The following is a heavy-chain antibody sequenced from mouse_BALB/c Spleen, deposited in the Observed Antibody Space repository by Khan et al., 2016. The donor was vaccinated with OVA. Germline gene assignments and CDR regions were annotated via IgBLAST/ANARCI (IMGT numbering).Heavy chain of an antibody. D-gene: IGHD2-10*01. Sequence: EVELVESGGDLVKPGGSLKVSCAASGFTFSSYGMSWVRQTPDKRLEWVATISSGGLYTYSPDSLKGRFTISRDNAKNTLYLQMTSLKSEDTAMCYCARAYYGNDYYAMDYWGQGTSVTVSS. CDR3: ARAYYGNDYYAMDY. CDR1: GFTFSSYG. CDR2: ISSGGLYT. J-gene: IGHJ4*01. V-gene: IGHV5-6*01.